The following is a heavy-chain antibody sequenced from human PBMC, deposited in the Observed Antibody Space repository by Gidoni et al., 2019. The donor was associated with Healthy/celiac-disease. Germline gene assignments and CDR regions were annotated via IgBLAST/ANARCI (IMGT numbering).Heavy chain of an antibody. V-gene: IGHV3-30*04. J-gene: IGHJ5*02. CDR3: ARGVRGVIISNWFDP. Sequence: QVQLVESGGGVVQPGRSLRLSCAASGFTFSSYAMHWVRQAPGKGLEWVAVISYDGSNKYDADSLKGRFTISRDNSKNTLYLQMNSLRAEDTAVYYCARGVRGVIISNWFDPWGQGTLVTVSS. CDR2: ISYDGSNK. CDR1: GFTFSSYA. D-gene: IGHD3-10*01.